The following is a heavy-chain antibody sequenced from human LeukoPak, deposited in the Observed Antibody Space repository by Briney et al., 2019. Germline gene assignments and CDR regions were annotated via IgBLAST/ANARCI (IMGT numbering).Heavy chain of an antibody. CDR2: IIPILGIA. J-gene: IGHJ6*02. D-gene: IGHD4-23*01. V-gene: IGHV1-69*04. Sequence: ASVKVSCKASGGTFSSYAISWVRQAPGQGLEWMGRIIPILGIANYTQKFQGSVTITADKSTSTAYMELGSLRSEDTAVYYCAGFPTRGATVANIYYYYYGMDVWGQGTTVTVSS. CDR1: GGTFSSYA. CDR3: AGFPTRGATVANIYYYYYGMDV.